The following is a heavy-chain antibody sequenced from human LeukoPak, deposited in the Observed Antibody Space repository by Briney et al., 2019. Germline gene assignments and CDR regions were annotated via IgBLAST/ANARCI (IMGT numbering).Heavy chain of an antibody. CDR3: ARISLPKCHRCYYYYYMDV. CDR1: GYTFTSYG. J-gene: IGHJ6*03. D-gene: IGHD1-14*01. V-gene: IGHV1-18*01. Sequence: ASVKVSCKASGYTFTSYGISWVRQAPGQGLEWMGWISAYNGNTNYAQKLQGRVTMTTDTSTSTAYMELRSLRSDDTAVYYCARISLPKCHRCYYYYYMDVWGKGTTVTVSS. CDR2: ISAYNGNT.